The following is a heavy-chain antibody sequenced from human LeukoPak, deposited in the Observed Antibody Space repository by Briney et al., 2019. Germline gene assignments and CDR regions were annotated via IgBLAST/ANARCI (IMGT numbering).Heavy chain of an antibody. J-gene: IGHJ5*02. CDR3: ARFSGVSLAQNRFDP. V-gene: IGHV5-51*01. D-gene: IGHD3-10*01. CDR2: IYPDDSET. Sequence: GESLKISCKGSGYSFFGYWIGWVRQTPEKGLEWMGIIYPDDSETRYSPSFQGQVTMSADKSISTAYLQWSGLKASDTAIYYCARFSGVSLAQNRFDPWGQGTLVTVPS. CDR1: GYSFFGYW.